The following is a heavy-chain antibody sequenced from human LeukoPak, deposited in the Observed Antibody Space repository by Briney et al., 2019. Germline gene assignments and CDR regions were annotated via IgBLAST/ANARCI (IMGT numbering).Heavy chain of an antibody. J-gene: IGHJ5*02. Sequence: SETLSLTCSVSGGSISTNTHYWGWIRQPPGKGLEWIGTIYYTGRTYYNTSLKSRVTISVDTSKNQFSLKLSSVTAADTAVYYCAREVVITMVRGANNWFDPWGQGTLVTVSS. CDR2: IYYTGRT. CDR1: GGSISTNTHY. CDR3: AREVVITMVRGANNWFDP. V-gene: IGHV4-39*07. D-gene: IGHD3-10*01.